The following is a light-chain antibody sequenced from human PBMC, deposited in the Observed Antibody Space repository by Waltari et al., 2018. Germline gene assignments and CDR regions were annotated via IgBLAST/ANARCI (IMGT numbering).Light chain of an antibody. CDR2: GAS. CDR3: QQYYSIPWT. V-gene: IGKV3-15*01. J-gene: IGKJ1*01. CDR1: QSIGSN. Sequence: DIVMTQSPATLSVSPGERATLSCRASQSIGSNLAWYQHKPGQAPRFLIYGASTRATGIPARFSGSGSGTEFTLTISSLQSADFAVYYCQQYYSIPWTFGQGTKVEIK.